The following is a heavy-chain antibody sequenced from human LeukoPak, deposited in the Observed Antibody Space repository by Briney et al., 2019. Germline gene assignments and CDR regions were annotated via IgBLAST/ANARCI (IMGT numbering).Heavy chain of an antibody. CDR3: ARGGAAATFDY. V-gene: IGHV1-8*01. CDR2: MNPNSGNT. J-gene: IGHJ4*02. CDR1: GYTLTELS. D-gene: IGHD2-2*01. Sequence: ASVKVSCKVSGYTLTELSMHWVRQAPGKGLEWMGWMNPNSGNTGYAQKFQGRVTMTRNTSISTAYMELSSLRSEDTAVYYCARGGAAATFDYWGQGTLVTVSS.